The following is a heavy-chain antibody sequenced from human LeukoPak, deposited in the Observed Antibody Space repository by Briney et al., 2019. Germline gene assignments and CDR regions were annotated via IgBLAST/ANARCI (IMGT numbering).Heavy chain of an antibody. CDR1: GFTFCSYE. CDR3: ARDTLGPYYYGSGSYP. Sequence: GGSLRLSCAASGFTFCSYEMNWVRQAPGKGLEWVSYISSSGSTIYYADSVKGRFTISRDNAKNSLYLQMNSLRAEDTAVYYCARDTLGPYYYGSGSYPWGQGTLVTVSS. V-gene: IGHV3-48*03. J-gene: IGHJ4*02. CDR2: ISSSGSTI. D-gene: IGHD3-10*01.